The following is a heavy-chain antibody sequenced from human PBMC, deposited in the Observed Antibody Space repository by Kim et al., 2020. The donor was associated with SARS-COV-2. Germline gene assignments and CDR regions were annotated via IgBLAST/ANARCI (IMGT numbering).Heavy chain of an antibody. CDR2: IWYDGSNK. D-gene: IGHD4-17*01. V-gene: IGHV3-33*01. J-gene: IGHJ4*02. Sequence: GGSLRLSCAASGFTFSSYGMHWVRQAPGKGLEWVAVIWYDGSNKYYADSVKGRFTISRDNSKNTLYLQMNSLRAEDTAVYYCARVSGSDYGDNFDYWGQGTLVTVSS. CDR3: ARVSGSDYGDNFDY. CDR1: GFTFSSYG.